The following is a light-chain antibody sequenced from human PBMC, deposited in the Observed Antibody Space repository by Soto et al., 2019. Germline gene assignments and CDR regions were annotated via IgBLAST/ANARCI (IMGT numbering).Light chain of an antibody. CDR2: AAS. CDR1: QGISSY. Sequence: AIRMTQSPPSLSASTGDRATITCRASQGISSYLAWYQQKPGKAPKLLIYAASTLQSGVPSRFSGSGSGIDFTLTISCLQSEDFATYYCQQYYSYPWTFGQGTKVEIK. CDR3: QQYYSYPWT. J-gene: IGKJ1*01. V-gene: IGKV1-8*01.